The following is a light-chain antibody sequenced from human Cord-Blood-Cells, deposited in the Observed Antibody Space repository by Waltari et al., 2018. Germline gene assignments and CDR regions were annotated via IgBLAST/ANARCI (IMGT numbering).Light chain of an antibody. CDR3: QSADSSGTYWV. CDR2: KDS. CDR1: ALPKQY. Sequence: SYELTQPPSVSVSPGQTARITCSGDALPKQYANWYQQKAGQAPVLVIYKDSERPSGIPERFSGSSSGTTVTLTISGVQAEDEADYYCQSADSSGTYWVFGGGTKLTVL. V-gene: IGLV3-25*03. J-gene: IGLJ3*02.